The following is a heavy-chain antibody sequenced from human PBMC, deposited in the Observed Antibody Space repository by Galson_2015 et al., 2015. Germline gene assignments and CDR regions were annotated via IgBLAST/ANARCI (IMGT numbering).Heavy chain of an antibody. CDR2: ITDSGSTT. J-gene: IGHJ2*01. CDR1: GFTFGDYV. D-gene: IGHD2-15*01. Sequence: SLRLSCAASGFTFGDYVTSWVRQAPGKGLEWVSGITDSGSTTFYTDSVKGRFTISRDNSKNTLSLQMNRVRAEDTAVYYCARTRRYCRGTTCHTTWDFELWGRGTLVTVSS. V-gene: IGHV3-23*05. CDR3: ARTRRYCRGTTCHTTWDFEL.